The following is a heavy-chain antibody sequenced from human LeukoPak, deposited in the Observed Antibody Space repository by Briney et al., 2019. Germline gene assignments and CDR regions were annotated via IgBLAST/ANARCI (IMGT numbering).Heavy chain of an antibody. Sequence: SETLSLTCAVYGGSFSVYYWSWIRQPPGKGLEWIGEINHSGSTNYNPSLKSRVTISVDTSKNQFSLKLSSVTAADTAVYYCAREVLLWFGELSYNWFDPWGQGTLVTVSS. V-gene: IGHV4-34*01. CDR2: INHSGST. CDR1: GGSFSVYY. CDR3: AREVLLWFGELSYNWFDP. J-gene: IGHJ5*02. D-gene: IGHD3-10*01.